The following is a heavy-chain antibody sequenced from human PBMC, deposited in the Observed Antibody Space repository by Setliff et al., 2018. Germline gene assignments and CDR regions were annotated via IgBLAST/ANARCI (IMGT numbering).Heavy chain of an antibody. J-gene: IGHJ6*03. V-gene: IGHV3-23*01. CDR2: ISGSGGST. CDR3: AKVRSSAWSIVYYYMDV. CDR1: GFTFSSYA. D-gene: IGHD6-13*01. Sequence: PGGSLRLSCAASGFTFSSYAMNWVRQAPGKGLEWVSAISGSGGSTYYADSVKGRFTISRDNSKNTLYLQMNSLRAEDTAVYYCAKVRSSAWSIVYYYMDVWGKGTTGTVSS.